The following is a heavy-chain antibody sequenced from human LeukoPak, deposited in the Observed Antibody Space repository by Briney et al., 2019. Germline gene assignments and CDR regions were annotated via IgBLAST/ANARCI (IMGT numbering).Heavy chain of an antibody. CDR3: AKQLGYCSDGSCYFPY. D-gene: IGHD2-15*01. Sequence: PGGSLRLSCAASGFTVSSNYMSWVRQAPGKGLEWVSAISNNGGYTYYADSVQGRFTISRDNSKSTLCLQMNSLRAEDTAVYYCAKQLGYCSDGSCYFPYWGQGTLVTVPS. CDR2: ISNNGGYT. CDR1: GFTVSSNY. V-gene: IGHV3-23*01. J-gene: IGHJ4*02.